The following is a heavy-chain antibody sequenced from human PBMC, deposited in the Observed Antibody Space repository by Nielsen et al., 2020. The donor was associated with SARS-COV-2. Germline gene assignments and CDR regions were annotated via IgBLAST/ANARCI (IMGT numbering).Heavy chain of an antibody. V-gene: IGHV3-23*01. CDR1: GFTFNIYA. D-gene: IGHD3-10*01. CDR3: AEDGVVRGDALDL. Sequence: GGSLRLSCAASGFTFNIYAMAWVRRAPGRGLQWVTGVSASGGSTYYTDSVKGRFSISIDNSKNTLFLQMHSLRVEDTALYYCAEDGVVRGDALDLWGQGTMVTVSS. CDR2: VSASGGST. J-gene: IGHJ3*01.